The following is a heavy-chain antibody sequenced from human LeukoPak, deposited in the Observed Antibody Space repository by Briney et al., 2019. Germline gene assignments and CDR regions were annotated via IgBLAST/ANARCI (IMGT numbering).Heavy chain of an antibody. D-gene: IGHD6-13*01. J-gene: IGHJ6*03. CDR3: AADNRGLAAAGRGYYYYMDV. CDR1: GFTFTSSA. CDR2: IVVGSGNT. Sequence: GASVKVSCKASGFTFTSSAVQWVRQARGQRLEWIGWIVVGSGNTNYAQKFQERVTITRDMSTSTAYMELSSLRSEDTAVYYCAADNRGLAAAGRGYYYYMDVWGKGTTVTVSS. V-gene: IGHV1-58*01.